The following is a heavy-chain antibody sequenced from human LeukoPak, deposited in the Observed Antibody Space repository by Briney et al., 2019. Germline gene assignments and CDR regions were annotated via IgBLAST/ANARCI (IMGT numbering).Heavy chain of an antibody. D-gene: IGHD3-16*01. J-gene: IGHJ4*02. V-gene: IGHV3-74*01. CDR2: INSDGSST. CDR1: GFTFSSYW. Sequence: HPGGSLRLSCAASGFTFSSYWMHWVRRAPGKGLVWASCINSDGSSTSYADSVKGRFTISRDNAKNTLYLQMNSLRAEDTAVYYCTRGRRGNYFDYWGQGTLVTVSS. CDR3: TRGRRGNYFDY.